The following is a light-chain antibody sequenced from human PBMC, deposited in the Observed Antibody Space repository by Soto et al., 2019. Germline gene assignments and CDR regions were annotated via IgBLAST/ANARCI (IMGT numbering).Light chain of an antibody. CDR1: QSVFGRS. J-gene: IGKJ1*01. Sequence: EMVLTQSPVTLSLSPGERATLSCRASQSVFGRSLAWYQQKPGQAPRLLLYGASTRATGIPARISGSGSGTEFTLTISSLQSDDFAVYYCQQHNDWPRTFGQGTKVDIK. CDR2: GAS. CDR3: QQHNDWPRT. V-gene: IGKV3-15*01.